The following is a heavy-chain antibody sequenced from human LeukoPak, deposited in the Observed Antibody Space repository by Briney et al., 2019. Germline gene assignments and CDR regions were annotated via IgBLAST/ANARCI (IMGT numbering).Heavy chain of an antibody. J-gene: IGHJ4*02. D-gene: IGHD6-13*01. CDR3: ARDYSSSWYNFDY. V-gene: IGHV3-74*01. CDR1: GFTFSSYW. CDR2: INSDGSST. Sequence: GGTLRLTCAASGFTFSSYWMHWVRQAPGKGLVWVSRINSDGSSTSYADSVKGRFTISGDNAKNTLYLQMNSLRAEDTAVYYCARDYSSSWYNFDYWGQGTLVIVSS.